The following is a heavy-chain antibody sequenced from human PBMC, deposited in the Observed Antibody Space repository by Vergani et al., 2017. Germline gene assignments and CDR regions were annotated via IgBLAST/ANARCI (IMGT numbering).Heavy chain of an antibody. V-gene: IGHV3-66*04. CDR2: IYSGGST. CDR1: GFTFDDYA. Sequence: EVQLVESGGGLVQPGRSLRLSCAASGFTFDDYAMHWVRQAPGKGLEWVSVIYSGGSTYYADSVKGRFTISRDKSKNTLYLQMNRLRAEDTAVYYCARRMVYGDYDFDYFDYWGQGTLVTVSS. J-gene: IGHJ4*02. CDR3: ARRMVYGDYDFDYFDY. D-gene: IGHD4-17*01.